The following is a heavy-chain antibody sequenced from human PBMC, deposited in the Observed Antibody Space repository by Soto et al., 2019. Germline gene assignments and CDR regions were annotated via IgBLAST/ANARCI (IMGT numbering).Heavy chain of an antibody. V-gene: IGHV4-30-4*08. J-gene: IGHJ5*02. CDR1: GGSISSSNYY. D-gene: IGHD3-22*01. CDR2: IYYSGST. CDR3: ARGAYYYDSSGNWFDP. Sequence: SETLSLTCTVSGGSISSSNYYWGWIRQPPGKGLEWIGYIYYSGSTYYNPSLKSRVTISVDTSKNQFSLKLSSVTAADTAVYYCARGAYYYDSSGNWFDPWGQGTLVTVSS.